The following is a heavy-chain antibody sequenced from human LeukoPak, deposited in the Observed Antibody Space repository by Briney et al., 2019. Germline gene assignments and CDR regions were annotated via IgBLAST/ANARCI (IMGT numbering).Heavy chain of an antibody. CDR1: GYTFTSYD. CDR2: MNPNSGNT. V-gene: IGHV1-8*01. D-gene: IGHD6-13*01. Sequence: ASVKVSCKASGYTFTSYDINWVRQATGQGLEWMGWMNPNSGNTGYAQKFQGRGTMTRNTSISTAYMELSSLRSEDTAVYYCARASSSWRFDIWGQGTMVTVSS. CDR3: ARASSSWRFDI. J-gene: IGHJ3*02.